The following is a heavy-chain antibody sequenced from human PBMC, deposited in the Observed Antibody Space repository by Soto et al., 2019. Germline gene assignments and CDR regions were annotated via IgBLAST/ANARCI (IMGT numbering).Heavy chain of an antibody. CDR3: ARELRNKGLDP. CDR2: IEGDGSTT. V-gene: IGHV3-74*01. Sequence: EMHLVESGGGLVQPGGSLRLSCAASGFTFSGYWMFWVRQAPGKGLMWVSRIEGDGSTTTYADSVKGRFTISRDNTNNMLYVQMNSLTAEDTAVYYCARELRNKGLDPWGQGTMVTVSS. D-gene: IGHD5-12*01. CDR1: GFTFSGYW. J-gene: IGHJ5*02.